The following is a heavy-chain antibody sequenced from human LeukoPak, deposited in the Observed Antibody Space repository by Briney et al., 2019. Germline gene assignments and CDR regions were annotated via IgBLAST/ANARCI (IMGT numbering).Heavy chain of an antibody. CDR2: INHSGST. CDR3: ASRSYYDFWSGYYTPFDY. D-gene: IGHD3-3*01. CDR1: GFTFTDYG. J-gene: IGHJ4*02. Sequence: LRLSCAASGFTFTDYGMHWIRQPPGKGLEWIGEINHSGSTNYNPSLKSRVTISVDTSKNQFSLKLSSVTAADTAVYYCASRSYYDFWSGYYTPFDYWGQGTLVTVSS. V-gene: IGHV4-34*08.